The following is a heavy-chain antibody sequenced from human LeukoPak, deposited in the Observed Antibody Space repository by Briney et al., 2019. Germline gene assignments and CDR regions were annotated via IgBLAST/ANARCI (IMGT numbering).Heavy chain of an antibody. CDR1: GYTFANYG. Sequence: GASVKVSFKASGYTFANYGINWVRQAPGQGLEWMGWISVYNGNTNYAQNLQGRVTMTTDTSTSTAYMELRSLRSDDTAVYYCARSCSSSSCHMIYWGQGTLVTVSS. J-gene: IGHJ4*02. CDR3: ARSCSSSSCHMIY. D-gene: IGHD2-2*02. CDR2: ISVYNGNT. V-gene: IGHV1-18*01.